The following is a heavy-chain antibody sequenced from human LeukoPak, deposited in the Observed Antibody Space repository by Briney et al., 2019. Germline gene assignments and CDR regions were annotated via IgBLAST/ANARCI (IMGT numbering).Heavy chain of an antibody. J-gene: IGHJ4*02. D-gene: IGHD5-24*01. CDR2: ITGSSVST. CDR1: GFTFSSYA. V-gene: IGHV3-23*01. CDR3: ARKMATISRNFDY. Sequence: GGSLRLSCAASGFTFSSYAMTWVRQAPGKGLEWVSGITGSSVSTYYADSVKGRFTISRDNSKNTLYLQMNSLRAEDTAVYYCARKMATISRNFDYWGQGTLVTVSS.